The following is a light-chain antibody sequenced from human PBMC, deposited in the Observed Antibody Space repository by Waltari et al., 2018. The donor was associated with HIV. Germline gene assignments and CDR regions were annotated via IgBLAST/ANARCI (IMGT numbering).Light chain of an antibody. J-gene: IGKJ3*01. CDR3: QQYGTSPIT. CDR2: GAS. CDR1: QSVSSNY. V-gene: IGKV3-20*01. Sequence: EIVLTQSPGTLSLSPGERATLSCRASQSVSSNYLAWYQQKPGQAPRLLIYGASSRATGIPDRFSGSGSGTDFTLTISRVEPEDFAVYYCQQYGTSPITFGPGTKVDIK.